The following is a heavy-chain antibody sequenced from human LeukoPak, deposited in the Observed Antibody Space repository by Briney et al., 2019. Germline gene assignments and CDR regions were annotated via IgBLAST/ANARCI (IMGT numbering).Heavy chain of an antibody. CDR3: ARDGYVVVTAMIRRIDHYYMDV. CDR1: AFSFSNYN. D-gene: IGHD2-21*02. V-gene: IGHV3-21*01. Sequence: PGGSLRLSCAASAFSFSNYNMNWVRQAPGKGLEWVSSITSSGSYIYYADSVKGRFTISRDNAKNSLYLQMNSLRAEDTAVYYCARDGYVVVTAMIRRIDHYYMDVWGKGTTVTVSS. CDR2: ITSSGSYI. J-gene: IGHJ6*03.